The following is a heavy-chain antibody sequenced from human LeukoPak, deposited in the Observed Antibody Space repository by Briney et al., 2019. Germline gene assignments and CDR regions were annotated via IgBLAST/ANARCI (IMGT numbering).Heavy chain of an antibody. Sequence: SETLSLTCAVYGGSFSGYYWGWIRQPPGKGLEWIGEINHSGSTNYNPSLKSRVTISVDTSKNQFSLKLSSVTAADTAVYYCARDFYSRIDYWGQGTLVTVSS. CDR3: ARDFYSRIDY. J-gene: IGHJ4*02. CDR2: INHSGST. D-gene: IGHD6-13*01. CDR1: GGSFSGYY. V-gene: IGHV4-34*01.